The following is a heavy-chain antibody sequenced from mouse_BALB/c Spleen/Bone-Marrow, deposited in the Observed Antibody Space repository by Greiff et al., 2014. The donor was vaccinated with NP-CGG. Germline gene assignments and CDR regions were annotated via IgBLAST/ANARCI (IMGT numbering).Heavy chain of an antibody. D-gene: IGHD4-1*01. CDR2: IDPEYGNT. Sequence: EVQGVESGAELVKPGASVKLSCTASGFNFKDTSMHWVKQRPEQGLEWIGRIDPEYGNTTYDPKFQGKATITADTSSKTAYLQLSSPTSEDAAVYYGTRWEYYAMDYWGQGTSVTVSS. J-gene: IGHJ4*01. CDR1: GFNFKDTS. V-gene: IGHV14-3*02. CDR3: TRWEYYAMDY.